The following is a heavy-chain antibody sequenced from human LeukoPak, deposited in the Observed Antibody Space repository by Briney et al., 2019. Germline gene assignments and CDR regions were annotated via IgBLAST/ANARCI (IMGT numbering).Heavy chain of an antibody. CDR2: INPNSGGT. CDR1: GCTFTGYY. Sequence: ASVKVSCKASGCTFTGYYMHWVRQAPGQGLEWMGWINPNSGGTNYAQKFQGRVTMTRDTSISTAYMELSRLRSDDTAVYYCAIYDILTGYQFDYWGQGTLVTVSS. J-gene: IGHJ4*02. CDR3: AIYDILTGYQFDY. D-gene: IGHD3-9*01. V-gene: IGHV1-2*02.